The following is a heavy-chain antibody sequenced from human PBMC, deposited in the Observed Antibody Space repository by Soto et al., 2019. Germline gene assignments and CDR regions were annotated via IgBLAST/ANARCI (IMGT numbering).Heavy chain of an antibody. V-gene: IGHV3-66*01. D-gene: IGHD2-2*01. J-gene: IGHJ4*02. CDR3: ARNPYCFASGCYYTDY. CDR2: IYASGTT. CDR1: EFSVSSNY. Sequence: EVQLVESGGGLVQPGESLRLSCAASEFSVSSNYMSWVRQAPGKGLEWVSVIYASGTTYYADSVRGRFTISRDSSTNKLYLQMNSLRAADTAVYYCARNPYCFASGCYYTDYWGQGTLVTVSS.